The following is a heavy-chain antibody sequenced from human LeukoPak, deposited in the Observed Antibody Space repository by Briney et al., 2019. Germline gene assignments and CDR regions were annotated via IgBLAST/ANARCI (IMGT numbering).Heavy chain of an antibody. CDR1: GFSFSAYG. Sequence: GRSLRLSCAASGFSFSAYGVHWVRQAPGKGLEWVAVIWYDGSSKDYADSVKGRFTFSRDNSKNTLYLQMNSLRPEDTALYYCARDGNSGYDLTYYYGMDVWGQGTTVTVSS. J-gene: IGHJ6*02. CDR2: IWYDGSSK. V-gene: IGHV3-33*01. D-gene: IGHD5-12*01. CDR3: ARDGNSGYDLTYYYGMDV.